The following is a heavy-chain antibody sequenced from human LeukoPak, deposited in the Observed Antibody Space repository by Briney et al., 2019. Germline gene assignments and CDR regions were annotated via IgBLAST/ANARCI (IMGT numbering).Heavy chain of an antibody. CDR1: GYSISSGYY. Sequence: SETLSLTCAVSGYSISSGYYWGWIRQPPGKGLEWIGYIYYSGSTNYNPSLKSRVTISVDTSKNQFSLKLSSVTAADTAVYYCARAGYCSSTSCYGDYYYYMDVWGKGTTVTVSS. V-gene: IGHV4-61*01. D-gene: IGHD2-2*01. CDR3: ARAGYCSSTSCYGDYYYYMDV. J-gene: IGHJ6*03. CDR2: IYYSGST.